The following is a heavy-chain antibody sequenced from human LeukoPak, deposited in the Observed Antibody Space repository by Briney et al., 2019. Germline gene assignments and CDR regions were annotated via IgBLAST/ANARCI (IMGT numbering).Heavy chain of an antibody. CDR2: IYNDGNT. CDR3: ARDGYGDYTFDY. D-gene: IGHD4-17*01. CDR1: GFTVSSIY. V-gene: IGHV3-53*01. J-gene: IGHJ4*02. Sequence: GGSLRLSCAVSGFTVSSIYRSWVRQAPGKGLEWVSFIYNDGNTYYADSMKGRFSISRDSSRNTLYLQMNSLRVEDTAVYYCARDGYGDYTFDYWGRGTLVTVSS.